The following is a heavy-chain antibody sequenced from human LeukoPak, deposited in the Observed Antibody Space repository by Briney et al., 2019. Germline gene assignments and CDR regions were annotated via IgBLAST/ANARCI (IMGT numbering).Heavy chain of an antibody. CDR2: ISYDGSHK. CDR1: GFTFSTSA. Sequence: GGSLRLSCAASGFTFSTSAMHWVRQAPGKGLEWMTLISYDGSHKYYADSVKGRFTISRDNSKNTLYLQMNSLRVEDTAVYYCARDADACSGGSCYSWIYMDVWGKGTTVTVSS. V-gene: IGHV3-30*04. J-gene: IGHJ6*03. CDR3: ARDADACSGGSCYSWIYMDV. D-gene: IGHD2-15*01.